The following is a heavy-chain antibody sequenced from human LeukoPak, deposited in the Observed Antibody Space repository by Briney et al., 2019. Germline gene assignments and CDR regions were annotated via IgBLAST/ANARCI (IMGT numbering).Heavy chain of an antibody. V-gene: IGHV3-7*01. D-gene: IGHD2-15*01. J-gene: IGHJ4*02. Sequence: GGSLRLSCAASGFTFSSYWMSLVRRAPGKGLEWVANIKQDGSEKYYVDSVKGRFTISRDNAKKSLYVQMNSLRAEDTAVYSCARVRCSSSSCFPDYWGQGTLVTVSS. CDR1: GFTFSSYW. CDR2: IKQDGSEK. CDR3: ARVRCSSSSCFPDY.